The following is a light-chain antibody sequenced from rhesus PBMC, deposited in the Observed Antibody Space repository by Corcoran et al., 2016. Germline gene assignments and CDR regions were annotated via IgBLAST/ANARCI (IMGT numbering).Light chain of an antibody. CDR1: ENVNNY. J-gene: IGKJ3*01. V-gene: IGKV1-74*01. CDR3: QHNYGTPFP. CDR2: KAS. Sequence: DIQMTQSPSSLSASVGDRVTITCRTSENVNNYLNWYQQKPGKAPKLLIYKASTLQSGVPSRFSGSGSGTDYTFTISSLRSEDVATYYCQHNYGTPFPFGPGTKLDIK.